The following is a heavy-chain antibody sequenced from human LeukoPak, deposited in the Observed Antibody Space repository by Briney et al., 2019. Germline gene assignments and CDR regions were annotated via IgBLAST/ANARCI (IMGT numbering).Heavy chain of an antibody. CDR3: ARMGVSYYYDSSTYYPLAFDV. CDR2: IFHSGSI. V-gene: IGHV4-38-2*02. J-gene: IGHJ3*01. Sequence: PSETLSLTCTVSGYSISSGYYWGWIRQSPGKGLEWIATIFHSGSIYYSPSLKSRVTLSVDTSKNQFFLKLNSVNAADTAVYYCARMGVSYYYDSSTYYPLAFDVWGQGTMVTVSS. CDR1: GYSISSGYY. D-gene: IGHD3-22*01.